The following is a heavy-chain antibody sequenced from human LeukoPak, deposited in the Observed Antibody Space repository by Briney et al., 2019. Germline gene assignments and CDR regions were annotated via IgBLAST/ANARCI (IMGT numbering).Heavy chain of an antibody. D-gene: IGHD2-2*01. CDR2: IYHSGST. J-gene: IGHJ4*02. V-gene: IGHV4-38-2*02. CDR3: ARHQGADIVVVPAAIPFDY. Sequence: SETLSLTCTVSGYSISSGYYWGWIRQPPGKGLEWIGNIYHSGSTYYNPSLKSRVTISVDTIKNQFSLKLSSVTAADTAVYYCARHQGADIVVVPAAIPFDYWGQGTLVTVSS. CDR1: GYSISSGYY.